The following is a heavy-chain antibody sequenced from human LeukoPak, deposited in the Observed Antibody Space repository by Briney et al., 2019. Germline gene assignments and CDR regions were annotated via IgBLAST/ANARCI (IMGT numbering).Heavy chain of an antibody. CDR1: GFTFGDYS. D-gene: IGHD1-14*01. V-gene: IGHV3-49*04. CDR2: ITTKAYGGTT. CDR3: IGEGTTDY. J-gene: IGHJ4*02. Sequence: GGSLRLSCTGSGFTFGDYSWSWVRQAPGRGPEWVGFITTKAYGGTTKYVASVKGRFTISRDDSKSIAYLQMNSLKTEDTAVYYCIGEGTTDYWGQGSLVTVSS.